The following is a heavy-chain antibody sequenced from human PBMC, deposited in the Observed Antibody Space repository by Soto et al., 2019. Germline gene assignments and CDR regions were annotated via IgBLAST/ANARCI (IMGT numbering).Heavy chain of an antibody. V-gene: IGHV2-5*02. CDR2: IYWDDDK. Sequence: QITLKESGPTLVKPTQTLTLTCTFSGFSLSTSGVGVGWIRQPPGKALEWLALIYWDDDKRYSPSLKSRLTIPKXXSKNQVVLTMTNMDPVDTATYYCAHRNGGAAAYDYWGQGTLVTVSS. CDR1: GFSLSTSGVG. D-gene: IGHD6-13*01. CDR3: AHRNGGAAAYDY. J-gene: IGHJ4*02.